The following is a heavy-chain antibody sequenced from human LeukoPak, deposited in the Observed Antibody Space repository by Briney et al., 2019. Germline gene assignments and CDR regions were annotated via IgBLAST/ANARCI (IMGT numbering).Heavy chain of an antibody. CDR1: GGSISSGDYY. V-gene: IGHV4-30-4*08. CDR2: IYYSGST. CDR3: ARENLPYYFDY. Sequence: PQTLSLTCTVSGGSISSGDYYWSWIRQPPGKGLEWIGYIYYSGSTYYNPSLKSRVTISVDTSKNQFSLKLSSVTAADTAVYYCARENLPYYFDYWGQGTLVTVSS. J-gene: IGHJ4*02.